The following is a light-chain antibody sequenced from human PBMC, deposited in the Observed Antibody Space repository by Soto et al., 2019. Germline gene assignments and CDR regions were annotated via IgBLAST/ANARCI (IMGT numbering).Light chain of an antibody. V-gene: IGKV1-13*02. Sequence: AIPFSQSPSSRSASVGDLVTLACRASQGISSALAWYQQKPGKAPKVLIFDASSLESGVPSRFSGSGSATEFTLTISSLQPDDFATYYCQQYSTYPWTFGQGTKVDIK. CDR3: QQYSTYPWT. CDR1: QGISSA. J-gene: IGKJ1*01. CDR2: DAS.